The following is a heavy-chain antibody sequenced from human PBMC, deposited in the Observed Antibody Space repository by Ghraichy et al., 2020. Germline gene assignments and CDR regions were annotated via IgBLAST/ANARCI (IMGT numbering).Heavy chain of an antibody. CDR1: GFTFSSYA. CDR3: AKGGCSGGSCYPYDAFDI. J-gene: IGHJ3*02. V-gene: IGHV3-23*01. Sequence: GESLNISCAASGFTFSSYAMSWVRQAPGKGLEWVSAISGSGGSTYYADSVKGRFTISRDNSKNTLYLQMNSLRAEDTAVYYCAKGGCSGGSCYPYDAFDIWGQGTMVTVSS. CDR2: ISGSGGST. D-gene: IGHD2-15*01.